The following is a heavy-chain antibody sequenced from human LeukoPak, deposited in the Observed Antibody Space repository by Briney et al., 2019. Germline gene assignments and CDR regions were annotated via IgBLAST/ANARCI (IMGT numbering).Heavy chain of an antibody. CDR1: GFTFSSYA. J-gene: IGHJ4*02. Sequence: AGGSLRLSCAASGFTFSSYAMSWVRQAPGKGLEWVSTISGSGGSTYYADSVKGRFTISRDNSKNTLYLQMNSLRAEDRAVYYCAKFGVGATYFDYWGQGTLVTVSS. CDR2: ISGSGGST. V-gene: IGHV3-23*01. CDR3: AKFGVGATYFDY. D-gene: IGHD1-26*01.